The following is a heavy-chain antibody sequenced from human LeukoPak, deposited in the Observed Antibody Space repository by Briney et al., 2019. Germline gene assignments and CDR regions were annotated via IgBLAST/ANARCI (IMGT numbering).Heavy chain of an antibody. CDR3: ARYYNSDHFDY. J-gene: IGHJ4*02. D-gene: IGHD3-22*01. CDR2: IYYSGST. V-gene: IGHV4-59*01. Sequence: SETLSLTCTVSGGSISSYYWSWIRQPPGKGLEWIGYIYYSGSTNYNPSLKSRVTISVDTSKNQFSLKLSSVTAADTAVYYCARYYNSDHFDYWGQGTLVTVSS. CDR1: GGSISSYY.